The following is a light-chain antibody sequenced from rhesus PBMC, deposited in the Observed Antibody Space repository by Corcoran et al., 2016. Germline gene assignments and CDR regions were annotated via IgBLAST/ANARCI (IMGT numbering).Light chain of an antibody. CDR3: SSYASNGNYI. J-gene: IGLJ1*01. V-gene: IGLV2-13*03. CDR2: EVS. CDR1: SSDIGRYNR. Sequence: QPPPTHSPSVSGSPGLSVTISCTGTSSDIGRYNRVSWYQHHPGKAPKLLIFEVSLPPSGVSDRFSAFKSANTASLTISEVQAEDEADYYCSSYASNGNYIFGPGTRFTVL.